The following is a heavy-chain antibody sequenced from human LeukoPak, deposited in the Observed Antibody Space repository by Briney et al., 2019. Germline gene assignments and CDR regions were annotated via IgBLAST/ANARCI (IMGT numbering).Heavy chain of an antibody. Sequence: GGSLRLSCAASGFTFSSYSMNWVRQAPGKGLEWVSSISSSSSYISYADSVKGRFTISRDNAKNSLYLQMNSLRAEDTAVYYCARVNHEGPYGSFDYWGQGTLVTVSS. J-gene: IGHJ4*02. V-gene: IGHV3-21*01. CDR3: ARVNHEGPYGSFDY. CDR1: GFTFSSYS. CDR2: ISSSSSYI. D-gene: IGHD3-10*01.